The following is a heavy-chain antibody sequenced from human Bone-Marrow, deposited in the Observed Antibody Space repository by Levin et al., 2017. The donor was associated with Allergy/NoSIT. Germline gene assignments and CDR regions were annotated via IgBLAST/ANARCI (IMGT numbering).Heavy chain of an antibody. V-gene: IGHV3-30-3*01. CDR1: GFTFSSYA. CDR3: ARGRVAFDI. J-gene: IGHJ3*02. Sequence: GGSLRLSCAASGFTFSSYAMHWVRQAPGKGLEWVAVISYDGSNKYYADSVKGRFTISRDNSKNTLYLQMNSLRAEDTAVYYCARGRVAFDIWGQGTMVTVSS. CDR2: ISYDGSNK.